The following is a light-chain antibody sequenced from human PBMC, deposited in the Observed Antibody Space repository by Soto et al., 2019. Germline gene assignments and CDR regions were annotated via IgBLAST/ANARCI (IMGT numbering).Light chain of an antibody. V-gene: IGKV3-15*01. J-gene: IGKJ1*01. Sequence: IVMTQSPVTLSVSPGERASLSCRAGQSVSNNLDWYQQKPGQAPRLLIYRASVRATGVPARFSGSGSETDFTLTISSLQSEDFAVYYCQQYNSWPRTFGQGTQVEIK. CDR1: QSVSNN. CDR3: QQYNSWPRT. CDR2: RAS.